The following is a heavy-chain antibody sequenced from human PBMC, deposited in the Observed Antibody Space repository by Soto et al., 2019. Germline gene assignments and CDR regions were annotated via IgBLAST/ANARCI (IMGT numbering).Heavy chain of an antibody. J-gene: IGHJ6*02. CDR2: IYSGGGT. CDR3: ATRGSGYDYYYYYGMDV. Sequence: GGSLRLSCAASGFTVSSNYMSWVRQAPGKGLEWVSVIYSGGGTYYADSVKGRFTISRDNSKNTLYLQMNSLRAEDTAVYYCATRGSGYDYYYYYGMDVWGQGTTVTVSS. D-gene: IGHD5-12*01. V-gene: IGHV3-53*01. CDR1: GFTVSSNY.